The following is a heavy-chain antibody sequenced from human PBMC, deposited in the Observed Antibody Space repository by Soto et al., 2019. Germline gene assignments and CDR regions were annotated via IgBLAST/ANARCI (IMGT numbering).Heavy chain of an antibody. CDR1: GHTFINYY. CDR2: TNPTGEST. CDR3: ARAELTVVGQAFDS. J-gene: IGHJ4*02. D-gene: IGHD6-19*01. V-gene: IGHV1-46*01. Sequence: ASVKVSCKASGHTFINYYMHWVRQVPGQGLEWMGITNPTGESTKYAQKFQGRVTIIWDTSTSTVYMEVTSLRSEDTAMYYCARAELTVVGQAFDSWGQGALVTVSS.